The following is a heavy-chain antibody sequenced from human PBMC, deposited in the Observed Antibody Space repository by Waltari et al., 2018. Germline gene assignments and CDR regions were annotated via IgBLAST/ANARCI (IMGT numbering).Heavy chain of an antibody. D-gene: IGHD6-6*01. V-gene: IGHV1-2*06. CDR2: INPDSGGT. J-gene: IGHJ3*02. CDR3: ALPPVRGSSAFDI. CDR1: GYTFTDYY. Sequence: QVHLVQSGAEVKKPGASVKVSCQASGYTFTDYYMHWVRQAPGQGLEWMGRINPDSGGTDYAQKLQGRVTVTRDTSISTAYMELTRLISDDTAVYYCALPPVRGSSAFDIWGQGTMVTVSS.